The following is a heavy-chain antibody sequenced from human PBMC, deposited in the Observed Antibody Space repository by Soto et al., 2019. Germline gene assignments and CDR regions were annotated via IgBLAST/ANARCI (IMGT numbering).Heavy chain of an antibody. J-gene: IGHJ1*01. CDR1: GFTVSSNY. D-gene: IGHD6-19*01. CDR2: IYSGGST. V-gene: IGHV3-66*01. Sequence: GGSLRLSCAASGFTVSSNYMSWVRQAPGKGLEWVSVIYSGGSTYYADSVKGRFTISRDNSKNTLYLQMNSLRAEDTAVYYCARDDLAVAGKRGYFQHWGQGTLVTVSS. CDR3: ARDDLAVAGKRGYFQH.